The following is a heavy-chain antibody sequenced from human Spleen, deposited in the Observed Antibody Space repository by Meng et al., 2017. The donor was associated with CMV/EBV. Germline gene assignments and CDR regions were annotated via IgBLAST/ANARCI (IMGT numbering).Heavy chain of an antibody. V-gene: IGHV4-59*12. CDR2: IYNTGST. J-gene: IGHJ6*02. D-gene: IGHD6-6*01. Sequence: SETLSLTCTVSGGSISSYRWSWIRQPPGKGLEWIGYIYNTGSTHYNPSLKSRVTISVDTSKNQFSLKLSSVTAADTAVYYCARDSYSSSFYYYYGMDVWGQGTTVTVSS. CDR3: ARDSYSSSFYYYYGMDV. CDR1: GGSISSYR.